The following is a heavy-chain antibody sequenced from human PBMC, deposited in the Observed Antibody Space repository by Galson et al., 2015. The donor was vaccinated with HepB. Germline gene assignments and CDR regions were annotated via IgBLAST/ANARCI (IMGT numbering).Heavy chain of an antibody. CDR1: GYSVTELS. CDR2: FDPEDDES. Sequence: SVKVSCKVSGYSVTELSMHWVRQAPGKGLEWMGGFDPEDDESIYAQKFQGRVTMTEDTSTDTAYMELRSLRSEDTAVYYCAIGENFWSGFSDGHGFDPWGQGTLVTVSS. J-gene: IGHJ5*02. D-gene: IGHD3-3*01. CDR3: AIGENFWSGFSDGHGFDP. V-gene: IGHV1-24*01.